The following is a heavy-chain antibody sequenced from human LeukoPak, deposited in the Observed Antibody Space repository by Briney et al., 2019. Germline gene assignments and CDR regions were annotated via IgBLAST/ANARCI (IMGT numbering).Heavy chain of an antibody. CDR2: IWYDGSNK. CDR1: GFTFTNFA. CDR3: AKPGYSSNWYYFDY. D-gene: IGHD6-13*01. Sequence: GGSLRLSCAASGFTFTNFAMHWVRQAPGKGLEWVAVIWYDGSNKYYADSVKGRFTISRDNSKNTLYLQMNSLRAEDTAVYYCAKPGYSSNWYYFDYWGQGTLVTVSS. J-gene: IGHJ4*02. V-gene: IGHV3-33*08.